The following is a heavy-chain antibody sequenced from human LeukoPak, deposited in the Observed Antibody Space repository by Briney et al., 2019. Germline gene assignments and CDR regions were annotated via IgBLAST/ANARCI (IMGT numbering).Heavy chain of an antibody. CDR1: GFTFSSYA. J-gene: IGHJ4*02. D-gene: IGHD3-22*01. V-gene: IGHV3-23*01. Sequence: PGGSLRLSCAASGFTFSSYAMSWVRQAPGKGLEWVSAISGSGGSTYYADSVKGRFTISRENSKNTLYLQMNSLRAEDTAVYYCAKAYYYDSSGSPGDYWGQGTLVTVSS. CDR2: ISGSGGST. CDR3: AKAYYYDSSGSPGDY.